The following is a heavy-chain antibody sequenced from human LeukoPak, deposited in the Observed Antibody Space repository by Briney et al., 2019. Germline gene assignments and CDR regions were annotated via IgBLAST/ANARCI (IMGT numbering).Heavy chain of an antibody. CDR3: AREGSSWYWNWFDP. D-gene: IGHD6-13*01. Sequence: GGSLRLSCAASGFTFSSYSMNWVRQAPGKGLEWVSSISSSSSYIYYADSVKGRFTISRDNAKNSLYLQMNSLRAEDTAVYYCAREGSSWYWNWFDPWGQGTLVTVSS. J-gene: IGHJ5*02. CDR1: GFTFSSYS. V-gene: IGHV3-21*01. CDR2: ISSSSSYI.